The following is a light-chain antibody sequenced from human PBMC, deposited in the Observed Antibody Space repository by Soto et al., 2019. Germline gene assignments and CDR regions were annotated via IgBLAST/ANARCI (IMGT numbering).Light chain of an antibody. CDR3: QQYNNWPIT. CDR1: QTILSN. J-gene: IGKJ5*01. CDR2: GAS. V-gene: IGKV3-15*01. Sequence: EILRTQSRATLSVGPGVALTLSCRASQTILSNLAWYQQKPGQATRLLIYGASTRATGLPARFSGSGSGTEFTLTISSLQSEDFAVYYCQQYNNWPITFGQGTRLEIK.